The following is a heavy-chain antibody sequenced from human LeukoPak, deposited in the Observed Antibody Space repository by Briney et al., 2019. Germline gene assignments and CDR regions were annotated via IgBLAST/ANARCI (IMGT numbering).Heavy chain of an antibody. CDR2: INPNSGAT. J-gene: IGHJ4*02. Sequence: ASVKVSCKASGYTFTGYYMHWVRQAPGQGLEWMGWINPNSGATNYAQNFQGRVTMTRDTSISTAYMELNRLTSDDTAVYYCARQLGATSRDYWGQGTLVTVFS. CDR3: ARQLGATSRDY. CDR1: GYTFTGYY. V-gene: IGHV1-2*02. D-gene: IGHD1-26*01.